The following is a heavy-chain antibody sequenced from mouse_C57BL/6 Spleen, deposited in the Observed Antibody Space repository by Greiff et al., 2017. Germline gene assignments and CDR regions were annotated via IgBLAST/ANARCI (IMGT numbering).Heavy chain of an antibody. J-gene: IGHJ2*01. Sequence: EVHLVESGGGLVKPGGSLKLSCAASGFTFSSYTMSWVRQTPEKRLEWVATISGGGGNTYYPDSVKGRFTISRDNAKNTLYLQMSSLRSEDTAVYYCASRGDYDEYYFDYWGQGTTLTVSS. CDR1: GFTFSSYT. D-gene: IGHD2-4*01. CDR2: ISGGGGNT. V-gene: IGHV5-9*04. CDR3: ASRGDYDEYYFDY.